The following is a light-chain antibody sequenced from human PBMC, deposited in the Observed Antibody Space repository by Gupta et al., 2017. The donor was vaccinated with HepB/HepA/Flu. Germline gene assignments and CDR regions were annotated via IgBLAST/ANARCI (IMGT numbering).Light chain of an antibody. J-gene: IGKJ3*01. V-gene: IGKV3-11*01. CDR2: DAS. CDR3: QQRGA. Sequence: EIVLTQSPATLSLSPGERATLSCRASQSVSSYLAWYQQKPGQAPRLLIYDASNRATGIPARFSGSVSVTHFTRTISSLEPEDFVVYYCQQRGAFGPGTKVDIK. CDR1: QSVSSY.